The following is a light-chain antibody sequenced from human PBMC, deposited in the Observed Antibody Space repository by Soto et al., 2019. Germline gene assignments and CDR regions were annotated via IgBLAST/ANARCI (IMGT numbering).Light chain of an antibody. CDR1: SSNIGSNY. V-gene: IGLV1-47*01. CDR2: RNN. Sequence: QLVLTQPPSASGTPGQRVTISCSGSSSNIGSNYVYWYQQLPGTAPKLLICRNNQRPSGVPDRFSGSKSGTSASLAISGLRSEDEADYYCAAWDDSLSGHVVFGGGTKLTVL. J-gene: IGLJ2*01. CDR3: AAWDDSLSGHVV.